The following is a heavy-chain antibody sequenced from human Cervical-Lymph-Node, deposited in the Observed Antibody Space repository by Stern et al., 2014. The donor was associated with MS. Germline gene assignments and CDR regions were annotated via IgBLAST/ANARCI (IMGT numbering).Heavy chain of an antibody. CDR2: IKSKSDGGTT. CDR3: AGEGWFDP. CDR1: GFSFSDMW. V-gene: IGHV3-15*01. Sequence: EMQLVESGGGLVKPGGSLRLACVGSGFSFSDMWMSWARKAPGKGLEWVGHIKSKSDGGTTDYAASVKGRFTLSRDDSKNMMWLQMNGLKTDDTAVYYCAGEGWFDPWGLGTQVTVSS. J-gene: IGHJ5*02. D-gene: IGHD2-21*01.